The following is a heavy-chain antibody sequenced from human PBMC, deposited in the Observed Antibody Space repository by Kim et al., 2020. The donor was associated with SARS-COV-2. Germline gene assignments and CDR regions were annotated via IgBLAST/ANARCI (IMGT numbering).Heavy chain of an antibody. Sequence: GGSLRLSCAASGFTFSDYYMSWIRQAPGKGLEWVSYISSSGSTIYYADSVKGRFTISRDNAKNSLYLQMNSLRAEDTAVYYCARDNMTTVTGANYYYYGMDVWGQGTTVTVSS. CDR1: GFTFSDYY. V-gene: IGHV3-11*04. D-gene: IGHD4-17*01. J-gene: IGHJ6*02. CDR2: ISSSGSTI. CDR3: ARDNMTTVTGANYYYYGMDV.